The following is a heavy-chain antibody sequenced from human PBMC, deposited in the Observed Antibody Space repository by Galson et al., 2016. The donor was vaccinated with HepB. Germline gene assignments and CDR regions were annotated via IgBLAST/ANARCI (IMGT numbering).Heavy chain of an antibody. CDR3: ARHSIQWGYFDY. CDR1: GDSLVTASYY. V-gene: IGHV4-39*01. J-gene: IGHJ4*02. CDR2: IDYRGNT. Sequence: ETLSLTCTVSGDSLVTASYYWGWVRQPPGEGLEWIGSIDYRGNTHYNSSLKSRLTVSLDVSKNQFSLILNSVIAADTAMYFCARHSIQWGYFDYWGQGSLVAVST. D-gene: IGHD5-12*01.